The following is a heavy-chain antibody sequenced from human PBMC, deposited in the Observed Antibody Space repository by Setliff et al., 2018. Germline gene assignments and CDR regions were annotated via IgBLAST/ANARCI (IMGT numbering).Heavy chain of an antibody. V-gene: IGHV3-48*01. CDR3: ASYCSSTSCPFDY. CDR2: ISSSSSTI. CDR1: GFTFSSSS. D-gene: IGHD2-2*01. Sequence: PGGSLRLSCAASGFTFSSSSMNWVRQAPGKGLEWVSYISSSSSTIYYADSVKGRFAISRDNAKNSLYLQMSSLRAEDTAVYYCASYCSSTSCPFDYWGQGTLVTVSS. J-gene: IGHJ4*02.